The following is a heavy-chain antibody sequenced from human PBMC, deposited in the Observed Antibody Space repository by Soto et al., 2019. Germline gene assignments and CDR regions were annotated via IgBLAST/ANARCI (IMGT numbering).Heavy chain of an antibody. J-gene: IGHJ4*02. D-gene: IGHD2-8*02. CDR3: ARDKITGLFDY. CDR2: INHSGST. Sequence: SETLSLTCTVSGGSISSGGYYWTWIRQPPGTGLEWIGEINHSGSTNYNPSLKSRVTISVDTSKNQFSLKLTSVTAVDTAVYYCARDKITGLFDYWGQGTLVTVSS. CDR1: GGSISSGGYY. V-gene: IGHV4-39*07.